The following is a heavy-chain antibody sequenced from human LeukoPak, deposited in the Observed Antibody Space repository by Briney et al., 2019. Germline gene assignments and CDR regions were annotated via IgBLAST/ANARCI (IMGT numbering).Heavy chain of an antibody. Sequence: LPGRSLRLSCAASGFTFSSYAMHWVRQAPGKGLEGVAVISYDGSNKYYADSVKGRFTISRDNSKNTLYLQMNSLRAEDTAVYYCARGRGWYCSSTSCQRFAEYFQHWGQGTLVTVSS. CDR3: ARGRGWYCSSTSCQRFAEYFQH. D-gene: IGHD2-2*01. CDR2: ISYDGSNK. J-gene: IGHJ1*01. CDR1: GFTFSSYA. V-gene: IGHV3-30*04.